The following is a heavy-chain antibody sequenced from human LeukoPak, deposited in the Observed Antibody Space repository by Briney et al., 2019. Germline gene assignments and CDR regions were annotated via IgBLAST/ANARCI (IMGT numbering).Heavy chain of an antibody. D-gene: IGHD3-10*01. CDR2: ISAYNGNT. J-gene: IGHJ4*02. CDR1: VYTFTSYG. V-gene: IGHV1-18*01. Sequence: SVKVSCKASVYTFTSYGISWVRPAPGQGLEGMGWISAYNGNTNYAQKLQGRVTMTTDTSTSTAYMELSSLRSEDTVVYSCARGDSGSGSPLDYWGQGTLVTVSS. CDR3: ARGDSGSGSPLDY.